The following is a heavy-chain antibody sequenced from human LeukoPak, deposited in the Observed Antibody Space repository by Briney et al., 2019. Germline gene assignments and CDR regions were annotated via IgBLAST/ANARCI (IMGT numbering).Heavy chain of an antibody. V-gene: IGHV3-74*01. CDR1: GITFGNNW. Sequence: GGSLRLSCAASGITFGNNWMHWVRQGPGKGLVWISRINSDGGGAIYADSVKGRFTVSRDNAKNTLYLQMNSLRAEDTAVYYCAKLAGDYGYYFDYWGQGTLVTVSS. CDR2: INSDGGGA. CDR3: AKLAGDYGYYFDY. J-gene: IGHJ4*02. D-gene: IGHD4-17*01.